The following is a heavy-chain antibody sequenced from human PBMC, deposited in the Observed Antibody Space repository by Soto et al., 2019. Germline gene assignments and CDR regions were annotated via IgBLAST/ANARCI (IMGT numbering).Heavy chain of an antibody. V-gene: IGHV3-30-3*01. CDR2: ISYDGSNK. CDR1: GFTFSSYA. Sequence: PGGSLRLSCAASGFTFSSYAMHWVRQAPGKGLEWVAVISYDGSNKYYADSVKGRFTTSRDNSKNTLYLQMNSLRAEDTAVYYCAREAGYSSGWNPIDYWGQGTLVTVSS. CDR3: AREAGYSSGWNPIDY. D-gene: IGHD6-19*01. J-gene: IGHJ4*02.